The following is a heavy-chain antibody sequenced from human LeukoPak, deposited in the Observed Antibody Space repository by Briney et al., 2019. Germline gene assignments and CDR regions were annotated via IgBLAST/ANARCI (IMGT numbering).Heavy chain of an antibody. J-gene: IGHJ4*02. CDR3: AKDRAFYRSNQLLRGYDY. D-gene: IGHD2-2*01. CDR2: IRYDGSNK. CDR1: GFTFSSYG. Sequence: GGSLRLSCAASGFTFSSYGMHWVRQAPGKGLEWVAFIRYDGSNKYYADSVKGRFTISRDNSKNTLYLQMNSLRAEDTAVHYCAKDRAFYRSNQLLRGYDYWGQGTLVTVSS. V-gene: IGHV3-30*02.